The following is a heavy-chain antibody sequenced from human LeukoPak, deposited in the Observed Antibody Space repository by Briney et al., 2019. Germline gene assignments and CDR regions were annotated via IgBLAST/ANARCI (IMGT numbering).Heavy chain of an antibody. J-gene: IGHJ4*02. V-gene: IGHV3-7*01. Sequence: PGGSLRLSRAASGFTFSSYWMSWVRQAPGKGLEWVANIKQDGSEKYYVDSVKGRFTISRDNAKNSLYLQMNSLRAEDTAVYYCARAVTGYSSSWYLDYWGQGTLVTVSS. CDR2: IKQDGSEK. CDR3: ARAVTGYSSSWYLDY. CDR1: GFTFSSYW. D-gene: IGHD6-13*01.